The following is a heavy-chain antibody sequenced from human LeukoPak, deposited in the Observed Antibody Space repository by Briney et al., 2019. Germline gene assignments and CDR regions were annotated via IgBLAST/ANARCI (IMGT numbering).Heavy chain of an antibody. Sequence: GGSLRLSCEASGFTFNTYWIHWVRQAPGKGLVWVSRVNEVGSETNYADSVKGRLTISRDNAKNTAYLEMNSLRAEDTAVYYCARAKPADFDLWGRGTLLTVSS. CDR1: GFTFNTYW. V-gene: IGHV3-74*01. J-gene: IGHJ2*01. CDR2: VNEVGSET. CDR3: ARAKPADFDL.